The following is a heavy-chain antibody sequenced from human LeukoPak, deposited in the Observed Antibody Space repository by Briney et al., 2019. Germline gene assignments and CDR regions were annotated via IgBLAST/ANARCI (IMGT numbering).Heavy chain of an antibody. J-gene: IGHJ4*02. V-gene: IGHV4-34*01. CDR2: INHSGST. D-gene: IGHD5-12*01. CDR1: GGSFSGYY. CDR3: VRHDGRGGATMGALDS. Sequence: SETLSLTCAVYGGSFSGYYWSWIRQPPGKGLEWIGEINHSGSTNYNPSLNSRVTISVVTSKNQFSLQLNSVTAADTAVYYCVRHDGRGGATMGALDSWGQGSLVTVSS.